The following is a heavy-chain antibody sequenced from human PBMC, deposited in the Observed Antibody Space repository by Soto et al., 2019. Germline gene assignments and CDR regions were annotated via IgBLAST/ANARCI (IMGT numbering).Heavy chain of an antibody. CDR2: ISAYNGNT. V-gene: IGHV1-18*04. CDR3: ARGGRFGELLSRRAFDI. J-gene: IGHJ3*02. CDR1: GYTFTSYG. D-gene: IGHD3-10*01. Sequence: ASVKVSCKASGYTFTSYGISWVRQAPGQGLEWMGWISAYNGNTNYAQKLQGRVTMTTDTSTSTAYMELRSLRSDDTAVYYCARGGRFGELLSRRAFDIWGQGTMVTVSS.